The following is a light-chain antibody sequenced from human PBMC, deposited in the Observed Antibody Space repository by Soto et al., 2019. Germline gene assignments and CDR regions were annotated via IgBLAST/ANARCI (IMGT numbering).Light chain of an antibody. CDR3: TSYTTSSTLV. CDR2: DVT. Sequence: QSALTQPASVSGSPGQSITISCTGTSSDIGTYNSVSWYQQHAGKVPKLMIYDVTNRPSGVSDRFSGSKSGNTASLTSSGLQAEDEADYYCTSYTTSSTLVFGGGTKLTVL. V-gene: IGLV2-14*01. CDR1: SSDIGTYNS. J-gene: IGLJ2*01.